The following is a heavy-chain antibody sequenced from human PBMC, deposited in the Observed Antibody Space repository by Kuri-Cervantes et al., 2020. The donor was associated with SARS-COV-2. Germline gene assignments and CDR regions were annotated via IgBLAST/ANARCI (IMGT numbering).Heavy chain of an antibody. V-gene: IGHV3-30*18. Sequence: GEFLKISCAASGFTFSSYGMHWVRQAPGKGLEWVAVISYDGSNKYYADSVKGRFTISRDNSKNTLYLQMNSLRAEETAVYYCAYDSSAFHFDYWGQGTLVTVSS. D-gene: IGHD3-22*01. CDR1: GFTFSSYG. J-gene: IGHJ4*02. CDR3: AYDSSAFHFDY. CDR2: ISYDGSNK.